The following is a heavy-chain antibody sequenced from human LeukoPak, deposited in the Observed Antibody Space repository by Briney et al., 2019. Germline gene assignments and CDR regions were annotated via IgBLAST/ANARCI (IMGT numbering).Heavy chain of an antibody. V-gene: IGHV4-34*01. CDR3: ARDYGVIYFYYGMDV. J-gene: IGHJ6*02. Sequence: SETLSLTCSVNGGSSSGYYWSWTRQAPGKGLEWIGDINSVGSVDYNPSLKSRVTISLDQSRNIFSLNLTSVTAADTAVYYCARDYGVIYFYYGMDVWGQGTTVTVTS. CDR2: INSVGSV. CDR1: GGSSSGYY. D-gene: IGHD4-17*01.